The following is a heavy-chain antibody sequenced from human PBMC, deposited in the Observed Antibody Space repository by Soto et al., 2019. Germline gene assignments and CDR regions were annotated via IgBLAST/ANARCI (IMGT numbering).Heavy chain of an antibody. Sequence: GGSLRLSCAASGFTFSDYAMHWVRQAPGKGLEWVAIISFDGSNEHYADSVQGRFTISRDNSENTLYLQMNSLRADDTAVYYCARPAATVIFYSGMDVWGQGTTVTVSS. CDR2: ISFDGSNE. CDR1: GFTFSDYA. V-gene: IGHV3-30-3*01. CDR3: ARPAATVIFYSGMDV. D-gene: IGHD4-17*01. J-gene: IGHJ6*02.